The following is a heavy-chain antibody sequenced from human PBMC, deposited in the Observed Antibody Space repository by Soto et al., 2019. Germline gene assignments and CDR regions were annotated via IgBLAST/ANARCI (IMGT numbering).Heavy chain of an antibody. Sequence: SETLSLTCAVSGNSISSGHFWGWIRQPPGKGLEWIGTVYHSGITYYNPALKSRVTISVDTSKNLFSLKLRSVTAADTAVYYCARDSSGYNWFDPWGQGTLVTVSS. CDR3: ARDSSGYNWFDP. CDR1: GNSISSGHF. V-gene: IGHV4-38-2*02. D-gene: IGHD3-22*01. CDR2: VYHSGIT. J-gene: IGHJ5*02.